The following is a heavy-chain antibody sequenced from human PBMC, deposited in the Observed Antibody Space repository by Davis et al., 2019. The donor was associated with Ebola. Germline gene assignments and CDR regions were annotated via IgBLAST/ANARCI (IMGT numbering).Heavy chain of an antibody. Sequence: PGGSLRLSCVVSGFTFGDYAMHWVRHAPGQGLEWVSGITSNSGTIDYADSVRGRFTVSRDNAKRSLYLQMNSLRTDDTAVYYCARENSSHFVDAFDVWGQGTAVTVSS. J-gene: IGHJ3*01. V-gene: IGHV3-9*01. D-gene: IGHD3-22*01. CDR1: GFTFGDYA. CDR3: ARENSSHFVDAFDV. CDR2: ITSNSGTI.